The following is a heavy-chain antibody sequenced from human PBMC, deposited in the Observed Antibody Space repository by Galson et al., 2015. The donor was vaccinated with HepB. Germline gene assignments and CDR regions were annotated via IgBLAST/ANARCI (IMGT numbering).Heavy chain of an antibody. J-gene: IGHJ6*02. CDR3: AGGFSLVHYDDYYGMDV. Sequence: SVKVSCKASGGTFSSYTISWARQAPGQGLEWMGRIIPILGIANYAQKFQGRVTITADKSTSTAYMELSSLRSEDTAVYYCAGGFSLVHYDDYYGMDVWGQGTTVTVSS. CDR2: IIPILGIA. CDR1: GGTFSSYT. D-gene: IGHD3-9*01. V-gene: IGHV1-69*02.